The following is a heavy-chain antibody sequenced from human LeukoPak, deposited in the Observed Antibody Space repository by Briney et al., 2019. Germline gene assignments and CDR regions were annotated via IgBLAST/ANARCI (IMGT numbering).Heavy chain of an antibody. V-gene: IGHV4-34*01. CDR2: INHSGIT. CDR3: ARVSRGYSYGNFDY. D-gene: IGHD5-18*01. CDR1: GGSFSGYY. Sequence: PSETLSLTCAVYGGSFSGYYWSWIRQPPAQGLDWIGEINHSGITNYNPSLKSRVTISVDTSKNQFSLKLSSVTAADTAVYYCARVSRGYSYGNFDYWGQGTLVTVSS. J-gene: IGHJ4*02.